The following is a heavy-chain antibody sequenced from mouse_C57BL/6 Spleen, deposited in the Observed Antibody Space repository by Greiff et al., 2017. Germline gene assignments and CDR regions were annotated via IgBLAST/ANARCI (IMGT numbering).Heavy chain of an antibody. CDR1: GYTFTDYN. Sequence: EVQLQQSGPELVKPGASVKIPCKASGYTFTDYNMDWVKQSHGKSLEWIGDINPNNGGTIYNQKFKGKVTLTVDKSSSTAYMELRRLTSEDTAVYYCARRGRGYYAMDYWGLGTSVTVSS. V-gene: IGHV1-18*01. CDR3: ARRGRGYYAMDY. CDR2: INPNNGGT. J-gene: IGHJ4*01.